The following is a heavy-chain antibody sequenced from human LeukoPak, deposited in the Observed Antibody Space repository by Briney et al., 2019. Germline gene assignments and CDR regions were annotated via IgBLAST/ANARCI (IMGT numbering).Heavy chain of an antibody. CDR1: GFTFSSYA. J-gene: IGHJ4*02. V-gene: IGHV3-23*01. D-gene: IGHD1-7*01. Sequence: GGALRVSCAASGFTFSSYAMSWVRQGLGTGVWWVSAISGSGGSTYYADSVKGRFTISRDNSKNTLYLQMNSLRAEDTAVYYCAKMAWNYMDFDYWGQGTLVTVSS. CDR2: ISGSGGST. CDR3: AKMAWNYMDFDY.